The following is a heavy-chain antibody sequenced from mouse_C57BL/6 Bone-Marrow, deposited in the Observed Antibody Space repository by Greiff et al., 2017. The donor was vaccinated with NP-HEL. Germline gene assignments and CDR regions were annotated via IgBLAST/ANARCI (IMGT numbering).Heavy chain of an antibody. CDR3: AREAYYYDYGWYFDV. Sequence: QVQLQQPGAELVKPGASVKLSCKASGYTFTSYWMHWVKQRPGQGLEWIGMIHPNSGSTNYNEKFKSKATLTVDKSSSTAYMQLSSLTSEDSAVYYCAREAYYYDYGWYFDVWGTGTTVTVSS. CDR2: IHPNSGST. J-gene: IGHJ1*03. CDR1: GYTFTSYW. D-gene: IGHD2-4*01. V-gene: IGHV1-64*01.